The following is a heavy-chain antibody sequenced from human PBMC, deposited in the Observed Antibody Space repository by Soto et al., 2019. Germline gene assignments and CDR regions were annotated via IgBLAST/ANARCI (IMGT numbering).Heavy chain of an antibody. Sequence: FTSDYMHWGSQDPGQGLEWMGIINPSGGSTSYAQKFQGRVSMTTDTSTTTAYMELRSLRSDDTAVYYCARVVPGAAAWFGPWGQGPPVTVS. V-gene: IGHV1-46*01. CDR3: ARVVPGAAAWFGP. D-gene: IGHD2-2*01. CDR1: FTSDY. CDR2: INPSGGST. J-gene: IGHJ5*02.